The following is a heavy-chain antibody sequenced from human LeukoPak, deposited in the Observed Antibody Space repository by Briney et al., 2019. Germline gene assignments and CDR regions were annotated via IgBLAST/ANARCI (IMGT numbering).Heavy chain of an antibody. Sequence: KPSETLSLTCAVSGYSITNNYYWGWIRQPPGKGLEWIGSTYYGASTYYNPSLKSRVTISLDASKNQFSLRLTSVTAADTAVYYCARLGNTRVSIDPWGQGTLVTVSS. J-gene: IGHJ5*02. D-gene: IGHD7-27*01. CDR2: TYYGAST. CDR3: ARLGNTRVSIDP. V-gene: IGHV4-38-2*01. CDR1: GYSITNNYY.